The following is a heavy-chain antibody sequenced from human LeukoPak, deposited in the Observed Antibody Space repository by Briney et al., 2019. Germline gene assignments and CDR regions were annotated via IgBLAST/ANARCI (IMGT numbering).Heavy chain of an antibody. V-gene: IGHV4-4*07. D-gene: IGHD3-10*01. CDR2: IYTSGST. Sequence: SETLSLTCTVSGGSISSYYWSWIRQPAGKGLEWIGCIYTSGSTNYNPSLKSRVTMSVDTSKNQFSLKLSSVTAADTAVYYCARDPSSWFGESPLEFGPWGQGTLVTVSS. CDR3: ARDPSSWFGESPLEFGP. CDR1: GGSISSYY. J-gene: IGHJ5*02.